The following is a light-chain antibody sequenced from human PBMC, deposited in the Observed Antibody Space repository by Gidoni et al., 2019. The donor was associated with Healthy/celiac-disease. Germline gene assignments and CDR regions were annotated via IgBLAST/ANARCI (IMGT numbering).Light chain of an antibody. Sequence: SYALTPPPSVSVSPGQTARITCSGDALPKQYAYCYQQKPGKAPVLVIYKDSERPSGIPERFSGSSSGTTVTLTISGVQAEDEADYYCQSADSSGTYPLGFGGGTKLTVL. V-gene: IGLV3-25*02. CDR1: ALPKQY. CDR3: QSADSSGTYPLG. CDR2: KDS. J-gene: IGLJ2*01.